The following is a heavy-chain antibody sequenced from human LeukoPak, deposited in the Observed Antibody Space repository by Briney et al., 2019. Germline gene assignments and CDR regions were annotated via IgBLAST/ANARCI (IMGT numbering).Heavy chain of an antibody. J-gene: IGHJ3*02. Sequence: PSETLSLTCTVPGGSISSGSYYWSWIRHPAGKGLEWIGRIYTSGSTNYNPSLKSRVTISVDTSKNQFSLKLSSVTAADTAVYYCARDFLARAFDIWGQGTMVTVSS. CDR2: IYTSGST. D-gene: IGHD2/OR15-2a*01. V-gene: IGHV4-61*02. CDR3: ARDFLARAFDI. CDR1: GGSISSGSYY.